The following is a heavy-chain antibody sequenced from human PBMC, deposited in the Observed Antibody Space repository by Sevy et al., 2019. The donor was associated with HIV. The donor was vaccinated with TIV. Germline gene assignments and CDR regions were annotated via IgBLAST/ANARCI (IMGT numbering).Heavy chain of an antibody. V-gene: IGHV3-7*01. J-gene: IGHJ4*02. CDR3: VRAIAKDGSF. D-gene: IGHD6-13*01. CDR1: GFSLNNYW. Sequence: GGSQRLSCVASGFSLNNYWMNWVRQAPGKGLEWVANINQDGSVKYYVDSVRGRFTISRDNARNLVFLQMSSLRVDDSALYYCVRAIAKDGSFWGQGTLVTVSS. CDR2: INQDGSVK.